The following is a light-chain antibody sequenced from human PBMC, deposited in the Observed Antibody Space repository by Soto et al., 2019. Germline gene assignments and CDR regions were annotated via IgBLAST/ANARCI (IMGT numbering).Light chain of an antibody. Sequence: DIQMTQSPSTLCAFVGDRVTITCRASQTISTSLAWYQQKPGKAPKLLIYLASTLQSGVPARFSGSGSATEFTLSISSLQPDDFATYYCQQYGTSSRTFGQGTKVEIK. V-gene: IGKV1-5*03. CDR2: LAS. CDR1: QTISTS. J-gene: IGKJ1*01. CDR3: QQYGTSSRT.